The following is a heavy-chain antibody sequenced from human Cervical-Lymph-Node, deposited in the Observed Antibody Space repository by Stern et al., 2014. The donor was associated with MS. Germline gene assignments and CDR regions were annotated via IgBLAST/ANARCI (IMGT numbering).Heavy chain of an antibody. Sequence: DVQLVESGPEVKRPGESLKISCQASGYTFTSYWIGWVRQMPGKGLEGLPIIFPGGSNIRYSPSFQGQVPISAEKSSSTAYLQWNNLKASDTAIYYCARQRYFDYWGQGTLVTVSS. J-gene: IGHJ4*02. CDR1: GYTFTSYW. CDR3: ARQRYFDY. V-gene: IGHV5-51*01. CDR2: IFPGGSNI.